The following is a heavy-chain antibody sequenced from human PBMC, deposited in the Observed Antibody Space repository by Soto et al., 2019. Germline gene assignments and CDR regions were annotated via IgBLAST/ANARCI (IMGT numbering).Heavy chain of an antibody. J-gene: IGHJ5*02. CDR3: ARSLRWGVVTGWFDP. V-gene: IGHV1-69*06. CDR1: GGTFSSYA. Sequence: QVQLVQSGAEVKKPGSSVKVSCKASGGTFSSYAISWVRQAPGQGLEWMGGIIPIFGTANYAQKFQGRVTITADKSTSTAYVELGSLRSEDTAVYYCARSLRWGVVTGWFDPWGQGTLVTVSS. D-gene: IGHD2-21*02. CDR2: IIPIFGTA.